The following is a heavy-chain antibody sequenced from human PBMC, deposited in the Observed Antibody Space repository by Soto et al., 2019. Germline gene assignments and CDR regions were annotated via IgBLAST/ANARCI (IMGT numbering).Heavy chain of an antibody. J-gene: IGHJ4*02. V-gene: IGHV3-30-3*01. D-gene: IGHD6-19*01. CDR3: EREGGGWYGIDY. CDR1: GFTFSSYA. Sequence: QVQLVESGGGVVQPGRSLRLSCAASGFTFSSYAMHWVRQAPGKGLEWVAVISYDGSNKYYADSVKGRFTISRDNSKNTLYLQMNSLRAEDTAVYYCEREGGGWYGIDYWGQGTLVTVSS. CDR2: ISYDGSNK.